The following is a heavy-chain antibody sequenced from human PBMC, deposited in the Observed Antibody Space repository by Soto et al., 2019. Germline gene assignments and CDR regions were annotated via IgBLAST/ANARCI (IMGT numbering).Heavy chain of an antibody. CDR2: INPNSGGT. CDR1: GYTFTGYY. V-gene: IGHV1-2*04. J-gene: IGHJ5*02. D-gene: IGHD3-3*01. CDR3: ARSYYDFWSGYFENDNWFDP. Sequence: ASVKVSCKASGYTFTGYYMHWVRQAPGQGLEWMGWINPNSGGTNYAQKFQGWVTMTRDTSISTAYMELSRLRSDDTAVYYCARSYYDFWSGYFENDNWFDPWGQGTLVTVSS.